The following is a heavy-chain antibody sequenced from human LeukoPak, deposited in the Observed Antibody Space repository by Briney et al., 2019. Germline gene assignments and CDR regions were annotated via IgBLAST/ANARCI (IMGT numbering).Heavy chain of an antibody. D-gene: IGHD2-2*01. Sequence: GGSLRLSCAASGFTFSSYGMHWVCQAPGKGLEWVAVISYDGSNKYYADSVKGRFTISRDNSKNTLYLQMNSLRAEDTAVYYCAKAGYCSSTSCWFSLDYWGQGTLVTVSS. V-gene: IGHV3-30*18. CDR2: ISYDGSNK. CDR3: AKAGYCSSTSCWFSLDY. J-gene: IGHJ4*02. CDR1: GFTFSSYG.